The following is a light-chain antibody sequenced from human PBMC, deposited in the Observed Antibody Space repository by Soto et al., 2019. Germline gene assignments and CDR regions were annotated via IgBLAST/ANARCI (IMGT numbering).Light chain of an antibody. Sequence: DLPMTQSPSSLSASVGDTVTITCRASQSIGKYLNWYRQTPGKAPKLLIYVASSLHSGVPARFSGSGSGTDFTLTISSLQPEDFASYFCQQSYSTPWTFGLGTKVEVK. CDR3: QQSYSTPWT. V-gene: IGKV1-39*01. CDR1: QSIGKY. CDR2: VAS. J-gene: IGKJ1*01.